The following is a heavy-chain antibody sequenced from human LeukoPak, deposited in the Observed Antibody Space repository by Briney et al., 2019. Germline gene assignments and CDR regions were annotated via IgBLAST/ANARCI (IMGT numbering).Heavy chain of an antibody. J-gene: IGHJ6*03. D-gene: IGHD3-3*01. CDR2: ISGSGGST. V-gene: IGHV3-23*01. Sequence: GGSLRLSCAASGFTFSSYAMSWVRQAPGKGLEGVSAISGSGGSTYYADSVKGRFTISRDNAKNSLYLQMNSLRAEDTAVYYCARVPWSGYYDGSYYYYYMDVWGKGTTVTVSS. CDR3: ARVPWSGYYDGSYYYYYMDV. CDR1: GFTFSSYA.